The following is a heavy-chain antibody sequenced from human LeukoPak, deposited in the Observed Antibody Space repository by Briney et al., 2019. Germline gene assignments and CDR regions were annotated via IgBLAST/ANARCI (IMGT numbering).Heavy chain of an antibody. CDR3: ARDGGVSSPS. Sequence: SETLSLTCTVSGGSICSGSYYWSWIRQPAGKGLEWIGRIYTSGSTNYNPSLKSRVTISVDTSKNQFSLKLSSVTAADTAVYYCARDGGVSSPSWGQGTMVTVSS. J-gene: IGHJ3*01. D-gene: IGHD3-16*01. CDR1: GGSICSGSYY. CDR2: IYTSGST. V-gene: IGHV4-61*02.